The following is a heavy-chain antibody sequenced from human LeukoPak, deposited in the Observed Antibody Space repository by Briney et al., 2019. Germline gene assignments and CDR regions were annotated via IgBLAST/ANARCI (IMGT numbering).Heavy chain of an antibody. V-gene: IGHV3-23*01. Sequence: GGSLRLSCAASGFTFSSYAMSWVRQAPGKGLEWVSAISGSGGSTYYADSVKGRFTISRDNSKNTLYLQMNSLRAEDTAVYYCAKHLGPYSSSSDAFDIWGQGTMVTVSS. CDR3: AKHLGPYSSSSDAFDI. CDR1: GFTFSSYA. J-gene: IGHJ3*02. CDR2: ISGSGGST. D-gene: IGHD6-13*01.